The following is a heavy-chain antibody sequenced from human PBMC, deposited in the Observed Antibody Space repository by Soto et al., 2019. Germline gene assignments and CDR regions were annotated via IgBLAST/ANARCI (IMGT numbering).Heavy chain of an antibody. Sequence: EVQLVESGGGLVKPGGSLRLSCAASGFTFSSYSMNWVRQAPGKGPEWVSSISSSSSYIYYADSVKGRFTISRDNAKNSLYLQMNSLRAEDTAVYYCAREDGMATFSDYFDYWGQGTLVTVSS. J-gene: IGHJ4*02. V-gene: IGHV3-21*01. CDR1: GFTFSSYS. CDR2: ISSSSSYI. D-gene: IGHD5-12*01. CDR3: AREDGMATFSDYFDY.